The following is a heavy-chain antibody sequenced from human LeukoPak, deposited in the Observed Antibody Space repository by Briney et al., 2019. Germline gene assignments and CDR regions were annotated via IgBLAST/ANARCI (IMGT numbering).Heavy chain of an antibody. Sequence: GGSLRLSCAASGFTFSLYWMHWVRQAPGKGLVWVSRINGDGSSTIYADSVKGRFSISRDNSKNSLYLQMDSLRSEDTAMYYCAKESGKFDYWGQGTLVVVSS. CDR3: AKESGKFDY. V-gene: IGHV3-74*01. J-gene: IGHJ4*02. CDR1: GFTFSLYW. CDR2: INGDGSST.